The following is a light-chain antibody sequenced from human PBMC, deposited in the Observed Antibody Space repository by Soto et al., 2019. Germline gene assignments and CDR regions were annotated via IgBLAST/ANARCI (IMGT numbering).Light chain of an antibody. CDR1: QGIDSY. V-gene: IGKV1-9*01. J-gene: IGKJ4*01. CDR2: ETS. CDR3: QQTRSYPST. Sequence: DIQMKQSTSTLSASVGDRVTITCRASQGIDSYLAWYQQRPGKVPQLLIYETSILQSGVSSRFSGSGSGTDFTLTISSLQAEDFATYYCQQTRSYPSTFGGGTKVDIK.